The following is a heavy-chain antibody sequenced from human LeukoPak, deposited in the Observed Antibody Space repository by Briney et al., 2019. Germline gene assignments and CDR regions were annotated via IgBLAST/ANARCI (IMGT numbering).Heavy chain of an antibody. Sequence: SLRLSCAASGFTFDDYAMHWVRQATGKGLEWVSGISWNSGNLVYADSVKGRFTISRDNAKNSLYLQMNSLRAEDTALYYCAKGYRTGRWLPLDYWGQGTLVTVSS. CDR3: AKGYRTGRWLPLDY. CDR1: GFTFDDYA. CDR2: ISWNSGNL. V-gene: IGHV3-9*01. J-gene: IGHJ4*02. D-gene: IGHD5-24*01.